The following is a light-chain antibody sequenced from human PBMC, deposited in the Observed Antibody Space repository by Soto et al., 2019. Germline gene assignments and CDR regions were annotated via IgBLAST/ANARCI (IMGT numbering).Light chain of an antibody. J-gene: IGKJ5*01. Sequence: TLSVSPGERATLSCRASHSVSSNLAWYQQKPGRAPRLLIFGASTRATGIPARFSGSGSGTEFTLTISSLLSEDSAVYYCQQYYNWPPITFGQGTILDIK. V-gene: IGKV3-15*01. CDR3: QQYYNWPPIT. CDR1: HSVSSN. CDR2: GAS.